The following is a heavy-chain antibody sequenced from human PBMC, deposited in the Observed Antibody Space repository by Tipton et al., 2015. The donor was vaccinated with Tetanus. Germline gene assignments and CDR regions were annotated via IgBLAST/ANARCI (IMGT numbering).Heavy chain of an antibody. V-gene: IGHV4-59*08. D-gene: IGHD6-19*01. Sequence: GLVKPSETLSLTCTVSGGSISSNYWSWIRQPPGKGLEWIGNIYYSGSTNYNPSLKSRVTISVDTSKNQFSLKLTSVTAADTAVYYCARWIAVTGTDFDFWGQGTLVTVSS. CDR1: GGSISSNY. CDR2: IYYSGST. CDR3: ARWIAVTGTDFDF. J-gene: IGHJ4*02.